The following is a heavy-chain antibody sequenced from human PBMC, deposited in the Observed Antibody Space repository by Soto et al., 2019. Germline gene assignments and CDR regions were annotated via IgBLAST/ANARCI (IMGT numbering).Heavy chain of an antibody. J-gene: IGHJ6*03. CDR1: GYSFTSYD. CDR2: MNPNSADT. V-gene: IGHV1-8*01. CDR3: ARGGFLEPHMDV. Sequence: QVQLVQSGAEVKKPGASVKVSCKASGYSFTSYDMNWVRQVPGQGPEWMGWMNPNSADTGYAQKFQGRMTMSRDMSTRTMYMELSGLTSEDTAVYYCARGGFLEPHMDVWGRGTTVNVSS.